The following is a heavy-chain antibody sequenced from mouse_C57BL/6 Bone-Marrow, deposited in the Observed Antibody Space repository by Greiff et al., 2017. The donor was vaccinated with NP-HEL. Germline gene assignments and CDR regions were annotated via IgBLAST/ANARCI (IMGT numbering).Heavy chain of an antibody. CDR3: ARCDYYAMDY. CDR1: GYTFTDYY. J-gene: IGHJ4*01. CDR2: INPNNGGT. V-gene: IGHV1-26*01. Sequence: EVQLHQSGPELVKPGASVKISCKASGYTFTDYYMNWVKQSHGKSLEWIGDINPNNGGTSYNQKFKGKATLTVDKSSSTAYMELRSLTSEDSAVYYCARCDYYAMDYWGQGTSVTVSS.